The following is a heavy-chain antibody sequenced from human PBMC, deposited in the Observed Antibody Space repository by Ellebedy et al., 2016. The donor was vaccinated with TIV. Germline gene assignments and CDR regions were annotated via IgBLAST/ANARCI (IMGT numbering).Heavy chain of an antibody. Sequence: GESLKISCVASGLTFRSYAMSWVRQAPGKGLEWVGRVRHKGRGYTTEYAASAKGRFTVSRDDSKNSLFLQMSSLKTEDTAMYYCAASGDGNILDFWGQGNLVTVSS. V-gene: IGHV3-72*01. CDR2: VRHKGRGYTT. CDR1: GLTFRSYA. J-gene: IGHJ4*02. D-gene: IGHD2-21*02. CDR3: AASGDGNILDF.